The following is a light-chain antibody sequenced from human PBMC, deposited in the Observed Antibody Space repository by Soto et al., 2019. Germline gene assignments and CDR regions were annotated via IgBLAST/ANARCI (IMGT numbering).Light chain of an antibody. CDR1: SSDLGANNY. V-gene: IGLV2-8*01. Sequence: QSVLTQPPSASGFPGQSVTISCTGTSSDLGANNYVSWYQQHPGKAPKFMIYEVSKRPSGVPDRFSGSKSGNTASLTVSGLHAEDEADYYCSSYAGRNNFVFGNGTKVXVL. J-gene: IGLJ1*01. CDR2: EVS. CDR3: SSYAGRNNFV.